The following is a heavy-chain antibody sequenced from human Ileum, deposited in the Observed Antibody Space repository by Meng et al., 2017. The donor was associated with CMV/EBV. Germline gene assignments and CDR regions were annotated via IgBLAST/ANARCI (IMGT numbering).Heavy chain of an antibody. CDR3: AKDLLGDYYYGMDV. D-gene: IGHD2-15*01. CDR2: IYSGGST. J-gene: IGHJ6*02. Sequence: GESLKISCAASGFTVSSNYMSWVRQAPGKGLEWVSVIYSGGSTYYADSVKGRFTISRDNSKNTLYLQMNSLRAEDTAVYYCAKDLLGDYYYGMDVWGQGTTVTVSS. CDR1: GFTVSSNY. V-gene: IGHV3-53*01.